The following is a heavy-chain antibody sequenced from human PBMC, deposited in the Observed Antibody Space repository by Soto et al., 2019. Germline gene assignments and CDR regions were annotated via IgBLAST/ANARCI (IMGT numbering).Heavy chain of an antibody. J-gene: IGHJ4*02. Sequence: SETLSLTCTVSGGSISSSSSYWTWIRQPPGKGLEWIASLSYGANTYYNPSLKSRVTISVDTSKNQFSLKLSSGTAADTAVYYCARRNYPYYFDYWGQGTLVTVSS. CDR1: GGSISSSSSY. D-gene: IGHD1-7*01. V-gene: IGHV4-39*01. CDR2: LSYGANT. CDR3: ARRNYPYYFDY.